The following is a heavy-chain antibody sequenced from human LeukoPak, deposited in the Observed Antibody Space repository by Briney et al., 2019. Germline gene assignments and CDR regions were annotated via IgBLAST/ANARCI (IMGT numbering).Heavy chain of an antibody. Sequence: ASMKVSCKASGYTFTGYYMHWVRQAPGQGLEWMGWINPNSGGTNYAQKFQGRVTMTRDTSISTAYMELSRLRSDDTAVYYCARDLRDYYYMDVWGKGTTVTVSS. V-gene: IGHV1-2*02. CDR1: GYTFTGYY. CDR3: ARDLRDYYYMDV. J-gene: IGHJ6*03. CDR2: INPNSGGT.